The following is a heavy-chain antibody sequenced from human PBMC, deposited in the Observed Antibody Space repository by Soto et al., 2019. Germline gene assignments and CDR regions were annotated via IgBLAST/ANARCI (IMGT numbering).Heavy chain of an antibody. CDR1: GVSINSADFY. CDR3: VRTARQGAVAPHWFDR. V-gene: IGHV4-30-4*01. CDR2: IYHTGSS. Sequence: PSETLSLTCTVSGVSINSADFYWSWIRQAPGKGLEWVGYIYHTGSSQHHPSLRGRVTISVDTSKNQFSLKLTSVTAAETAVYYCVRTARQGAVAPHWFDRWGQGTQVTVSS. D-gene: IGHD2-21*02. J-gene: IGHJ5*02.